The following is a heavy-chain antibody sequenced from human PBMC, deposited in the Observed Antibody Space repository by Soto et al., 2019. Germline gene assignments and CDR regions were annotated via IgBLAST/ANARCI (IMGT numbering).Heavy chain of an antibody. CDR3: ARGRRPYYDFWGGYYTGGLDYFDY. D-gene: IGHD3-3*01. CDR2: INHSGST. Sequence: QVQLQQWGAGLLKPSETLSLTCAVYGGSFSGYYWSWIRQPPGKGLEWLGEINHSGSTNYNPSLKRRVTISGDPSKHQFSLKLSSVTAADTAVYYCARGRRPYYDFWGGYYTGGLDYFDYWGQGTLVTVSS. CDR1: GGSFSGYY. V-gene: IGHV4-34*01. J-gene: IGHJ4*02.